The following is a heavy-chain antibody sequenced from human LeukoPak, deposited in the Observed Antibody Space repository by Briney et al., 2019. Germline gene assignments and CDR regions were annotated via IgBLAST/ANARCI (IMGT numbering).Heavy chain of an antibody. V-gene: IGHV3-23*01. D-gene: IGHD6-13*01. J-gene: IGHJ4*02. CDR1: GFTFSSYA. CDR3: AKFGGYSSSWFDY. CDR2: ISGSGGST. Sequence: QSGGSLRLSCAASGFTFSSYAMSWVRQAPGKGPEWVSAISGSGGSTYYADSVKGRFTISRDNSKNTPYLQMNSLRAEDTAVYYCAKFGGYSSSWFDYWGQGTLVTVSS.